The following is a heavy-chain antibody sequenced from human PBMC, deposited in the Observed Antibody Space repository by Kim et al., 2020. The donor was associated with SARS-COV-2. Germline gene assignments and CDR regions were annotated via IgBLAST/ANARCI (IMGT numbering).Heavy chain of an antibody. J-gene: IGHJ3*01. V-gene: IGHV1-2*02. Sequence: KDAEGVQGRVTMTRDTSISTVYMELSRLKSDDTAVYYCARGANTLSAFDLWGQGTMVTVSS. CDR3: ARGANTLSAFDL.